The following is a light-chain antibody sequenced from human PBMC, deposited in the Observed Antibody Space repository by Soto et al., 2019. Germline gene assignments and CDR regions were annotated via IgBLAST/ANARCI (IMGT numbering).Light chain of an antibody. CDR1: SSNIGSNT. CDR3: AAWDHSLNGRDV. V-gene: IGLV1-44*01. CDR2: SNT. J-gene: IGLJ1*01. Sequence: QSVLTQPPSASATPGQTVTISCSGSSSNIGSNTVNWYQQLPGTTPKLLIYSNTQRPSGVPDRFSGSRSGTSASLAISGLQSDNEAHYYCAAWDHSLNGRDVVGTGTKVTAL.